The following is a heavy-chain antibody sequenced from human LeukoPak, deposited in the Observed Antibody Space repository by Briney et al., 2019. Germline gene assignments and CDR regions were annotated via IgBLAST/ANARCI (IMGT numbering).Heavy chain of an antibody. J-gene: IGHJ4*02. D-gene: IGHD3-9*01. CDR1: GFTFSSYG. Sequence: GGSLRLSCAASGFTFSSYGMHWVRQAPGKGLEWVAVIWYDGSNKYYADSVKGRFTISRDNSKNTLYLQMSSLRAEDTAVYYCARTGLRYFDWLIDYWGQGTLVTVSS. CDR2: IWYDGSNK. V-gene: IGHV3-33*01. CDR3: ARTGLRYFDWLIDY.